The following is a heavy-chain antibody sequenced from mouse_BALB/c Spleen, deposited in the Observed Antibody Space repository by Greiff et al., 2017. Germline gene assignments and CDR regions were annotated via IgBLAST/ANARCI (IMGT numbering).Heavy chain of an antibody. CDR2: ISYDGSN. V-gene: IGHV3-6*02. CDR1: GYSITSGYY. D-gene: IGHD2-1*01. Sequence: ESGPGLVKPSQSLSLTCSVTGYSITSGYYWNWIRQFPGNKLEWMGYISYDGSNNYNPSLKNRISITRDTSKNQFFLKLNSVTTEDTATYYCARRTGYYGDAMDYWGQGTSVTVSS. J-gene: IGHJ4*01. CDR3: ARRTGYYGDAMDY.